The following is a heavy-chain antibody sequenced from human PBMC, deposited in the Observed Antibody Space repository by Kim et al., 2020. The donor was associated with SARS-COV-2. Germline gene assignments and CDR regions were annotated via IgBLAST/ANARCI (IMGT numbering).Heavy chain of an antibody. CDR2: IRNKTDGEKK. J-gene: IGHJ4*02. V-gene: IGHV3-15*01. D-gene: IGHD2-15*01. CDR1: GFSFSNAW. CDR3: TTGPPVRGYCSGGSCY. Sequence: GGSLRLSCATSGFSFSNAWMSWVRQAPGKGLEWVGRIRNKTDGEKKDYATPVKGRFIISRDDSKNTLYLEMNSLKIEDIGVYYCTTGPPVRGYCSGGSCYWGQGTLVTVSS.